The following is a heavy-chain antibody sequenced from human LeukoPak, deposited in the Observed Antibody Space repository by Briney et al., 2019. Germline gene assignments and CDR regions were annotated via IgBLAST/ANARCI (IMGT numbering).Heavy chain of an antibody. CDR2: ISSSSSYI. D-gene: IGHD1-26*01. Sequence: GGSLRLSCAASGFTFSSYSMNWVRQAPGKGLEWVSSISSSSSYIYYADSVKGRFTISRDNAKNSLYLQMNSLRAEDTAVYYCARAPKFRLVGVPKGPFDPWGQGSLVTVSS. CDR3: ARAPKFRLVGVPKGPFDP. V-gene: IGHV3-21*01. CDR1: GFTFSSYS. J-gene: IGHJ5*02.